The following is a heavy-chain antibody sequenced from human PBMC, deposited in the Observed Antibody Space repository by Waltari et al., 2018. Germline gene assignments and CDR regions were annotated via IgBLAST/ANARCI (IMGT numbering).Heavy chain of an antibody. CDR2: ISYDGSNK. CDR3: ARSDYDSSGYYSFDY. Sequence: QVQLVESGGGVVQPGRSLRLSCAASGFTFSSYAMHWVRQAPGKGLEWVAFISYDGSNKYYADSVKGRFTISRDNAKNTLYLQMNSLRAEDTAVYYCARSDYDSSGYYSFDYWGQGTLVTVSS. D-gene: IGHD3-22*01. V-gene: IGHV3-30*01. J-gene: IGHJ4*02. CDR1: GFTFSSYA.